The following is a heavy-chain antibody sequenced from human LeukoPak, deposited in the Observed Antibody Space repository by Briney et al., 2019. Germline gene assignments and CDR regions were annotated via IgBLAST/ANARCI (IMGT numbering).Heavy chain of an antibody. D-gene: IGHD6-19*01. J-gene: IGHJ4*02. V-gene: IGHV3-21*01. CDR3: ARPKRYSSATPDY. Sequence: GGSLRLSCAASGFTFSSYSMNWVRQAPGKGLEWVSSISSSSSYIYYADSVKGRFTISRDNAKNSLYLQMNSLRAEDTVVYYCARPKRYSSATPDYWGQGTLVTVSS. CDR1: GFTFSSYS. CDR2: ISSSSSYI.